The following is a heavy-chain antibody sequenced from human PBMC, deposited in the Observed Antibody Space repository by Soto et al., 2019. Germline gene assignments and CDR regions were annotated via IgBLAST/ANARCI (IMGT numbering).Heavy chain of an antibody. J-gene: IGHJ3*02. V-gene: IGHV3-20*04. CDR1: GFTFDDYG. Sequence: SGGSLRLSCAASGFTFDDYGMSWVRQAPGKGLEWVSGINWNGGSTGYADSVKGRFTISRDNAKNSLYLQMNSLRAEDTALYYCARVSNYYDSSGYYSWLRAFDIWGQGTMVTVSS. D-gene: IGHD3-22*01. CDR3: ARVSNYYDSSGYYSWLRAFDI. CDR2: INWNGGST.